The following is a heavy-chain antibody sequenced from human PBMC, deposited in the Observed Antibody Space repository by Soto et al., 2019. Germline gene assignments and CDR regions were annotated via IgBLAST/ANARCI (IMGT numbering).Heavy chain of an antibody. V-gene: IGHV3-9*01. J-gene: IGHJ4*02. D-gene: IGHD6-13*01. CDR3: AKDKVAAGTGWYFDY. Sequence: GGSLRLSCAASGFTFDDYAMHWVRQAPGKGLEWVSGISWNSGSIGYADSVKGRFTISRDNAKNSLYLQMNSLRAEDTALYYCAKDKVAAGTGWYFDYWGQGTLVTVSS. CDR1: GFTFDDYA. CDR2: ISWNSGSI.